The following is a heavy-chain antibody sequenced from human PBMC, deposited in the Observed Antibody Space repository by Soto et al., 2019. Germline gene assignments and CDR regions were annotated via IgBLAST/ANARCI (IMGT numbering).Heavy chain of an antibody. CDR3: AKDDVAGDGLWLVAD. CDR2: ITGSGGTI. J-gene: IGHJ1*01. D-gene: IGHD2-21*02. Sequence: DVHLLESGGGLVQPGWSWRLSCAASGFSFSRYAMIWVRQAPGKGQAWVSGITGSGGTIEYAASVKGRFTISRDNSKNTVDLQMNSLRAEDTAMYYCAKDDVAGDGLWLVADWGQGILVTVS. CDR1: GFSFSRYA. V-gene: IGHV3-23*01.